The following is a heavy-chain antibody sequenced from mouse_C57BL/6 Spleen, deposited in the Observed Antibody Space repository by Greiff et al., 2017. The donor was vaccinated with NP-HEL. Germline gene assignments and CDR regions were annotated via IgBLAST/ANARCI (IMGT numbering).Heavy chain of an antibody. CDR1: GYTFTSYW. Sequence: VQLQQPGAELVKPGASVKMSCKASGYTFTSYWITWVKQRPGQGLEWIGDIYPGSGSTNYTETFKIKATLTVDTSSSTAYMQLSSLTSEDSAVYYCGYYGYDGDYWGQGTTLTVSS. D-gene: IGHD2-2*01. V-gene: IGHV1-55*01. CDR2: IYPGSGST. J-gene: IGHJ2*01. CDR3: GYYGYDGDY.